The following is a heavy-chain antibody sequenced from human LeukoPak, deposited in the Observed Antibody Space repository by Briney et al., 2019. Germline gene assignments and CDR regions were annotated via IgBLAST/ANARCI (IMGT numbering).Heavy chain of an antibody. CDR2: INTDGSST. CDR1: GFTFSSYA. CDR3: AKDKGWGYSTYDFYGMDV. Sequence: PGGSLRLSCAASGFTFSSYAMSWVRQAPGKGLVWVSRINTDGSSTNYADSVKGRFTISRDNSKNTLYLQMNSLRAEDTAVYYCAKDKGWGYSTYDFYGMDVWGQGTTVTVSS. V-gene: IGHV3-23*01. D-gene: IGHD1-26*01. J-gene: IGHJ6*02.